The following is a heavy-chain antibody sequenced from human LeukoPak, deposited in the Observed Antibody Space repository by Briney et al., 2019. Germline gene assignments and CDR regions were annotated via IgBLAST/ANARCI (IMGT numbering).Heavy chain of an antibody. J-gene: IGHJ5*02. Sequence: KPGGSLRLSCAASGFTFSNAWMSWVRQAPGKGLEWVDRIKSKTDGGTTDYAAPVKGRFTISRDDSKNTLYLQMNSLKTEDTAVYYCTTPAGAANWFDPWGQGTLVTVSS. D-gene: IGHD1-26*01. CDR1: GFTFSNAW. CDR3: TTPAGAANWFDP. CDR2: IKSKTDGGTT. V-gene: IGHV3-15*01.